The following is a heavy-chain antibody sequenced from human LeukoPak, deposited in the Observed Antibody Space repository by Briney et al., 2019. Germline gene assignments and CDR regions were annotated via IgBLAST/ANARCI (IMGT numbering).Heavy chain of an antibody. CDR3: ARGLRAIYVVPAAYNWFDP. CDR2: INPNSGGA. V-gene: IGHV1-2*02. Sequence: ASVKVSCKASGYTVTGYYMHWVRQAPGQGLEWMGWINPNSGGANYAQKFQGRVTMTMDTSISTAYMELSRLRSDDTAVYYCARGLRAIYVVPAAYNWFDPWGQGTLVTVSS. D-gene: IGHD2-2*01. J-gene: IGHJ5*02. CDR1: GYTVTGYY.